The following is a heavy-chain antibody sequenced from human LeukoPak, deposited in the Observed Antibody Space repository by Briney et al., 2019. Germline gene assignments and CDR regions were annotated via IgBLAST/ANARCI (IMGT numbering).Heavy chain of an antibody. Sequence: PGRSLRLSCAASGFTFEDYAMHWVRQAPGKGLEWVSYISSSGSTIYYADSVKGRFTISRDNAKNSLYLQMNSLRAEDTAVYYCAREGVTMVRGVIDYWGQGTLVTVSS. CDR3: AREGVTMVRGVIDY. V-gene: IGHV3-48*03. J-gene: IGHJ4*02. D-gene: IGHD3-10*01. CDR1: GFTFEDYA. CDR2: ISSSGSTI.